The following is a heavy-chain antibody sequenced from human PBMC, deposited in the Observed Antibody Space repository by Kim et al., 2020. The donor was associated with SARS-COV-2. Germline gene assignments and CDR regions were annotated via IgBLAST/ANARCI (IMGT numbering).Heavy chain of an antibody. D-gene: IGHD3-10*01. CDR3: ARMYYYGSGNYDGIDV. Sequence: SETLSLTCTVSGGSVRSGSDYWSWIRQPPGKGLEWIGYIYFSGSTNYNPSLKSRFTISVDTSKNQFSLKLRSVTAADTAVYYCARMYYYGSGNYDGIDVWGQGRPVTVSS. CDR1: GGSVRSGSDY. CDR2: IYFSGST. J-gene: IGHJ6*02. V-gene: IGHV4-61*01.